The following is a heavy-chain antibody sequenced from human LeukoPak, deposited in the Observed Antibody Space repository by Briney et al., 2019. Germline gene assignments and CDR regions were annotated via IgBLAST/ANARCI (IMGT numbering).Heavy chain of an antibody. V-gene: IGHV3-48*01. CDR2: SSSGSSTI. CDR3: ARGEQDMATMSIDY. Sequence: SGGSLRLSCAASGFTFSNYAMNWVRQPPGKGLEWVSYSSSGSSTIYYTDSVKGRFTISRDNAKNSLFLQMNSLRAEDTAVYYCARGEQDMATMSIDYWGQGTLVTVSS. J-gene: IGHJ4*02. CDR1: GFTFSNYA. D-gene: IGHD5-24*01.